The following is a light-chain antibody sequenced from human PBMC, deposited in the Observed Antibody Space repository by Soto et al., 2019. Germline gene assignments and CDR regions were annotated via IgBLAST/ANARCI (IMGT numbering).Light chain of an antibody. V-gene: IGKV1-5*01. CDR3: QQYNSYLIT. J-gene: IGKJ5*01. CDR2: DAS. Sequence: DIHMTQSPSSLSASGLDRVRVTLLASQSIRSWLAWYQQKPGEAPKFLIYDASTLDSGVPSRFSGSGSGTEFTLTISSLQPDDFATYYCQQYNSYLITFGQGTRLEIK. CDR1: QSIRSW.